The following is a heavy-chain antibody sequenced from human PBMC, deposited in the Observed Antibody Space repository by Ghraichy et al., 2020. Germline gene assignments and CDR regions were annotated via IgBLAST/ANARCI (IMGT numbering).Heavy chain of an antibody. CDR3: VAGGSSDFTVEPAPTPPYFYMDV. Sequence: SETLSLTCSVSGGSIKDSLYFWDWIRQSPGKGLEWIGSFHDNGGIYYNSSLKSRATISVDTSKNQFSLKLNSVTAADTAVYYCVAGGSSDFTVEPAPTPPYFYMDVWGKGTTVTVSS. CDR2: FHDNGGI. D-gene: IGHD2-15*01. V-gene: IGHV4-39*01. J-gene: IGHJ6*03. CDR1: GGSIKDSLYF.